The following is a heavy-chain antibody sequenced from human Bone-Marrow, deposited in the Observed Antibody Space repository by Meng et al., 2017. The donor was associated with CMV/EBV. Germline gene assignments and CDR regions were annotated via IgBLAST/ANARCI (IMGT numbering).Heavy chain of an antibody. Sequence: GESLKISCAASGFTFSGSAMHWVRHASGKGLEWVGRIRSKANSYATAYAASVKGRFTISRDDSKNTAYLQMNSLKTEDTAVYYCMSVWSSSSIYYYYGMDVWGQGTMVTVSS. V-gene: IGHV3-73*01. J-gene: IGHJ6*02. CDR2: IRSKANSYAT. CDR1: GFTFSGSA. D-gene: IGHD6-6*01. CDR3: MSVWSSSSIYYYYGMDV.